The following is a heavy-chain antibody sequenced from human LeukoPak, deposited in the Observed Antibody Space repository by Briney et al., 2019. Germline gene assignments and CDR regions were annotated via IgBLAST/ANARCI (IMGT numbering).Heavy chain of an antibody. CDR3: ARRALIAVAGTRHFDY. V-gene: IGHV4-39*01. Sequence: PSETLSLTCTVSGGSISSSSYYWGWIRQPPGKGLEWIGRLYYSGSTYYNPSLKSRVTISVDTSKNQFSLKLSSVTAADTAVYYCARRALIAVAGTRHFDYWGQGTLVTVSS. J-gene: IGHJ4*02. D-gene: IGHD6-19*01. CDR1: GGSISSSSYY. CDR2: LYYSGST.